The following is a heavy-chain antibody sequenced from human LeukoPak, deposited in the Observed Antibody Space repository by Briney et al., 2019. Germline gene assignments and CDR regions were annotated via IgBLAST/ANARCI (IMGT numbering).Heavy chain of an antibody. CDR3: AREFRKSPTGG. D-gene: IGHD1-14*01. J-gene: IGHJ4*02. Sequence: GGSLRLSCAASGFTFSSYWMHWVRQAPGKGLVWVSRIKTDGSNTTYADSVKGRFTVSRDNAKNTLYLQMNSLRAEDTAVYFCAREFRKSPTGGWGLGTLVTVSS. V-gene: IGHV3-74*03. CDR2: IKTDGSNT. CDR1: GFTFSSYW.